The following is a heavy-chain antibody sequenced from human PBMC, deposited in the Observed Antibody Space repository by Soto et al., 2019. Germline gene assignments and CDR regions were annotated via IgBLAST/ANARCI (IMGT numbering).Heavy chain of an antibody. D-gene: IGHD1-26*01. J-gene: IGHJ6*03. Sequence: GASVKVSCKASAYTFTNYYIHWVRQAPGQGLEWMGIINPSGGTTYAQKFQGRVTMTRDTSTSTVYMDLSSLKSEDAAVHYCARESVGTTTDSLYYYMDVWGKGTTVTVSS. V-gene: IGHV1-46*01. CDR1: AYTFTNYY. CDR3: ARESVGTTTDSLYYYMDV. CDR2: INPSGGT.